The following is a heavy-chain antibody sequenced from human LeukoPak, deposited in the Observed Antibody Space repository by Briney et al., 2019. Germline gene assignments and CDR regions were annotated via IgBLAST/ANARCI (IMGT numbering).Heavy chain of an antibody. CDR1: GGSISSSNW. J-gene: IGHJ6*02. CDR3: ARGNKARSGYYYDYYYGMDV. CDR2: IYHSGST. V-gene: IGHV4-4*02. D-gene: IGHD3-3*01. Sequence: SETLSLTCAVSGGSISSSNWWSWVRQPPGKGLEWIGEIYHSGSTNYNPSLKSRDTISVDKSKNQFSLKLSSVTAADTAVYYCARGNKARSGYYYDYYYGMDVWGQGTTVTVSS.